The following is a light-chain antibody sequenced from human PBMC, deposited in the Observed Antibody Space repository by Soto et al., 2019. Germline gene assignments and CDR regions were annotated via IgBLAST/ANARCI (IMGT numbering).Light chain of an antibody. CDR2: GAS. J-gene: IGKJ4*01. CDR1: QGFGNA. CDR3: QKYNSAPHT. V-gene: IGKV1-27*01. Sequence: IHMCKWAAALSGYKRDKVTISCLACQGFGNALGWYQQKPGKPPKVLIYGASTLQSGVPSRFSGSGSGTDFTLTISSLQPEDVATYYCQKYNSAPHTFGGGSMVDI.